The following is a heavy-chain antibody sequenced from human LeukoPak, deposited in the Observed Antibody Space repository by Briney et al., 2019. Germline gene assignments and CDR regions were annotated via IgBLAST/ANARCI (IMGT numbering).Heavy chain of an antibody. D-gene: IGHD6-19*01. Sequence: ASVKVSCKASGYTFTSYGISWVRQAPGQGLEWMGWISAYNGNTNYAQKLQGRVTMTTDTSTSTAYMELRSLRSDDTAVYYCARESSGWYFYYYGMDVWGQGTTVTVSS. CDR3: ARESSGWYFYYYGMDV. CDR2: ISAYNGNT. CDR1: GYTFTSYG. V-gene: IGHV1-18*01. J-gene: IGHJ6*02.